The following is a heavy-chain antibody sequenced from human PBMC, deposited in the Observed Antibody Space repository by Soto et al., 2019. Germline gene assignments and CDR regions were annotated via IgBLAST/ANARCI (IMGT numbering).Heavy chain of an antibody. CDR2: ISFDGTYK. J-gene: IGHJ2*01. D-gene: IGHD1-1*01. CDR3: AKTGRGGGYWYFDL. V-gene: IGHV3-30*18. Sequence: QVQLVESGGGVVQPGRSLRLSCAASGFTFRSYGMHWVRQAPGRGLEWVAVISFDGTYKYYADSVKGRFTISRDNSKNTLYLQMNSLRTEDTAVYYCAKTGRGGGYWYFDLWGRGTLATVSS. CDR1: GFTFRSYG.